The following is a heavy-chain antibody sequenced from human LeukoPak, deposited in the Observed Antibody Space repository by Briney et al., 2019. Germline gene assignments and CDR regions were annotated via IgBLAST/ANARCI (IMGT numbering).Heavy chain of an antibody. J-gene: IGHJ4*02. CDR1: GFTFTTYW. D-gene: IGHD6-13*01. CDR2: IKQDGTEK. Sequence: PGGSLRLSCAASGFTFTTYWMSWVRQPPGKGLEWVANIKQDGTEKYYVDSVKGRFTISRDNAKNSLYLQMNSLRAEDTAVYYCARDGPGSSWYVVGHPRGVFDYWGQGTLVTVSS. CDR3: ARDGPGSSWYVVGHPRGVFDY. V-gene: IGHV3-7*01.